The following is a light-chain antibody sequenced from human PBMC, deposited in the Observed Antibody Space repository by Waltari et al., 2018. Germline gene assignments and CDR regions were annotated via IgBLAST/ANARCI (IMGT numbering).Light chain of an antibody. CDR1: SSDVGGYNY. V-gene: IGLV2-8*01. CDR3: SSYAGSNFVV. J-gene: IGLJ2*01. Sequence: QSALAQPPSASGSPGQSVTISCTGTSSDVGGYNYVSWYQQHPGKAPKLMIYEVSQRPSGVPDRFSGSKSGNTASLTVSGLQAEDEAAYYCSSYAGSNFVVFGGGTKVTVL. CDR2: EVS.